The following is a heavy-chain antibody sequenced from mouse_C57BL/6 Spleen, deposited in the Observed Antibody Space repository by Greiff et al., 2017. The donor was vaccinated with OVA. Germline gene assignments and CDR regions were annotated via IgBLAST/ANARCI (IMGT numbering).Heavy chain of an antibody. CDR1: GYTFTSYW. CDR2: IYPGSGST. D-gene: IGHD2-2*01. Sequence: QVQLKQPGAELVKPGASVKMSCKASGYTFTSYWITWVKQRPGQGLEWIGDIYPGSGSTNYNEKFKSKATLTVDTSSSTAYMQLSSLTSEDSAVYYCARSDYGYDDYYAMDYWGQGTSVTVSS. J-gene: IGHJ4*01. V-gene: IGHV1-55*01. CDR3: ARSDYGYDDYYAMDY.